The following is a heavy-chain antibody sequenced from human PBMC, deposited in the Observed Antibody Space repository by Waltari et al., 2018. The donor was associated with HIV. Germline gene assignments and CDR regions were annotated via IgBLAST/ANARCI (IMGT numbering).Heavy chain of an antibody. CDR1: GGNITTFA. J-gene: IGHJ4*02. CDR3: AKDYDKSGLPYVMIDC. Sequence: EVHLVDSGGGLVQPGGSLRLTCAASGGNITTFAMSWVRQARGKGLEWVSSISGSGRDTDNADSAKGRFIISRDNSKNTVYLQMNSLRVEDTALYYCAKDYDKSGLPYVMIDCWGQGTLVTVSS. V-gene: IGHV3-23*04. D-gene: IGHD3-22*01. CDR2: ISGSGRDT.